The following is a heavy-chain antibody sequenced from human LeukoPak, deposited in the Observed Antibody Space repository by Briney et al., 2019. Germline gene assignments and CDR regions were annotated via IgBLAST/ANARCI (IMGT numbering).Heavy chain of an antibody. CDR1: GFTFSSYA. CDR3: ARDPGRTSIASRRAAGWFDA. V-gene: IGHV3-30*04. J-gene: IGHJ5*02. CDR2: ISYDGSNK. D-gene: IGHD6-6*01. Sequence: GGSLRLSCAASGFTFSSYAMHWVRQAPGKGLEWVAVISYDGSNKYYADSVKGRFTISRDNSKNTLYLQMNSLRAEDTAVYYCARDPGRTSIASRRAAGWFDAWAREPWSPSPQ.